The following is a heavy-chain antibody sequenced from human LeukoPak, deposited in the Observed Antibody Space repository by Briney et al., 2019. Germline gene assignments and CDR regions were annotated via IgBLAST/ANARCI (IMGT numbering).Heavy chain of an antibody. CDR2: ISDSGVST. CDR3: AKMLIGQQPARSDC. V-gene: IGHV3-23*01. CDR1: GFTFSSYA. Sequence: GGSLRLSCAASGFTFSSYALSWVRQAPGRGLEWVSSISDSGVSTFYADSVKGRFTISRDNSKNTLFLQMNSLRAEDTAVYYCAKMLIGQQPARSDCWGQGTLVTVSS. J-gene: IGHJ4*02. D-gene: IGHD6-13*01.